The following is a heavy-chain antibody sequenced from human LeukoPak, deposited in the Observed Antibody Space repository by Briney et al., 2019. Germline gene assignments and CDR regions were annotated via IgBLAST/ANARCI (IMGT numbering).Heavy chain of an antibody. CDR3: ASGGRPRLDY. Sequence: KPSETLSLTCTVSGGSISSYYWSWIRQPPGKGLEWIGYIYYSGSTNNNPSLKSRVTISVDTSKNQFSLKLSSVTAADTAVYYCASGGRPRLDYWGQGTLVTVSS. D-gene: IGHD3-10*01. V-gene: IGHV4-59*01. J-gene: IGHJ4*02. CDR2: IYYSGST. CDR1: GGSISSYY.